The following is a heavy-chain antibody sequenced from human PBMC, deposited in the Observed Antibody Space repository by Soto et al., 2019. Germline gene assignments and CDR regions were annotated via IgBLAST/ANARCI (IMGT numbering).Heavy chain of an antibody. Sequence: ASVKVSCKASGYTFTSYGISWVRQAPGQGLEWMGWISAYNGNTNYAQKLQGRVTMTTDTSTSTAYMELRSLRSDDTAVYYCAREPSGYDFLNYYYYMDVWGKGTTVTVSS. CDR2: ISAYNGNT. J-gene: IGHJ6*03. CDR3: AREPSGYDFLNYYYYMDV. CDR1: GYTFTSYG. D-gene: IGHD5-12*01. V-gene: IGHV1-18*01.